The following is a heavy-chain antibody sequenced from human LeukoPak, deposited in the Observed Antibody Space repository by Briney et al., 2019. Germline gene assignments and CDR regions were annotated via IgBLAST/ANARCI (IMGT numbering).Heavy chain of an antibody. D-gene: IGHD2-15*01. CDR2: TTNKAHSYTT. CDR1: GFTLSDHN. V-gene: IGHV3-72*01. J-gene: IGHJ4*02. CDR3: ARAPSGLDY. Sequence: PGGSLRLPCAVSGFTLSDHNMDGARQAPGKGLEWVGRTTNKAHSYTTEYAASVKGRFTISRDDSQNSLYLQMNSLKTEDTAVYYCARAPSGLDYWGQGILVTVSS.